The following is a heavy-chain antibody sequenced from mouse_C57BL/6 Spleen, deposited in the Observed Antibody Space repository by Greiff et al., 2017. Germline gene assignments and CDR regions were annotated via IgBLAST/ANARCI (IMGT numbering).Heavy chain of an antibody. J-gene: IGHJ3*01. V-gene: IGHV5-9-1*02. CDR2: ISSGGDYI. CDR1: GFTFSSYA. Sequence: EVKVEESGEGLVKPGGSLKLSCAASGFTFSSYAMSWVRQTPEKRLEWVAYISSGGDYIYYADTEKGRFTISRDNARNTLYLQMSSLKSEDTAMYYCTRDGGGYWFAYWGQGTLVTVSA. CDR3: TRDGGGYWFAY. D-gene: IGHD1-1*02.